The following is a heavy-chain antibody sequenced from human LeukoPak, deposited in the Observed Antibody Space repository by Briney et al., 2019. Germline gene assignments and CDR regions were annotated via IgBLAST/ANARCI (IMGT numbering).Heavy chain of an antibody. CDR1: RFTFSDYY. Sequence: GRSLRLSCAASRFTFSDYYMSWIRQAPGKGLVWVSYISCNSSTIYYADSVKGRFTISRDNAKNSLYLQMNSLRAEDTAVYYCARDRRMYYYGSGSYYKRNHLDYWGQGTLVTVSS. CDR3: ARDRRMYYYGSGSYYKRNHLDY. V-gene: IGHV3-11*01. D-gene: IGHD3-10*01. J-gene: IGHJ4*02. CDR2: ISCNSSTI.